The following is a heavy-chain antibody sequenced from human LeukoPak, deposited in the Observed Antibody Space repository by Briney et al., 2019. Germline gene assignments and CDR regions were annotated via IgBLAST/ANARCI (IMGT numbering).Heavy chain of an antibody. D-gene: IGHD4-17*01. CDR1: GFTFRSYA. Sequence: GGSLRLSCAASGFTFRSYAMNWVRRAPGKGLEWVSGISGSGSNTYYADSVKGRFTISRDNSKNTLYLQVNSLRAEDTAVYYCAKGTGSRYGDFDYWGQGTLVTVSS. CDR3: AKGTGSRYGDFDY. V-gene: IGHV3-23*01. J-gene: IGHJ4*02. CDR2: ISGSGSNT.